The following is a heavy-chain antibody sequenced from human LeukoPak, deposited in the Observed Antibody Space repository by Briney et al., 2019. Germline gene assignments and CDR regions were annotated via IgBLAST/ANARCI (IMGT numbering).Heavy chain of an antibody. J-gene: IGHJ4*02. V-gene: IGHV3-73*01. CDR2: IRSKANSYAT. CDR1: GFTFSGSG. Sequence: GGSLKLSCAASGFTFSGSGIHWVRQASGKGLEWVGRIRSKANSYATAYAASVEGRFAISRDDSKNTAYLQMNSLKIEDTAVYYCTRHANPFDYWGQGTLVTASS. CDR3: TRHANPFDY. D-gene: IGHD1-14*01.